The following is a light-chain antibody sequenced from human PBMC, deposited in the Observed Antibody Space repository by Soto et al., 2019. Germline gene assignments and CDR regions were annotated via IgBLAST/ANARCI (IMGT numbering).Light chain of an antibody. CDR3: QYHGSSPIT. Sequence: EIVLTQSPGTLSFSQGARVPLSWRASQSVSSSYLAWYQQKPGQAPRLLIFAASSRASGIPDRFSGSGSGTDFTLTISRLEPEDFALFYCQYHGSSPITFGQGTRLEIK. V-gene: IGKV3-20*01. CDR2: AAS. CDR1: QSVSSSY. J-gene: IGKJ5*01.